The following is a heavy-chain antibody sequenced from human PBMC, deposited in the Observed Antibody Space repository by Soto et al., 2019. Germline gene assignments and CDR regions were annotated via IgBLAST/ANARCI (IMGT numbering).Heavy chain of an antibody. CDR3: ARQVQGTSFGVAYYYYYGMDV. J-gene: IGHJ6*02. CDR2: INPDNGAA. Sequence: GASVKVSCKVSGYTFTGYYLHWARQAPGQGLERMGWINPDNGAANYAQQFQGRVTMTRDTSISTVYLEFSSLRSEDTAVYYCARQVQGTSFGVAYYYYYGMDVWGQETTVTVSS. CDR1: GYTFTGYY. D-gene: IGHD3-3*01. V-gene: IGHV1-2*02.